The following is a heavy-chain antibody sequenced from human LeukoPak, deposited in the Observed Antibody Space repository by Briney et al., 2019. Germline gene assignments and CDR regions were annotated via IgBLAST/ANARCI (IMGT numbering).Heavy chain of an antibody. J-gene: IGHJ6*02. V-gene: IGHV3-7*03. D-gene: IGHD3-16*01. CDR2: IKQDGSEK. CDR3: ARGGGLDV. CDR1: GFTFSTYW. Sequence: LSGGSLRLSCAASGFTFSTYWMSWVRQAPGKGLEWVANIKQDGSEKYYVDSVKGRFTISRDNAKNSLYLQMSNLRAEDTAVYFCARGGGLDVWGQGATVTVSS.